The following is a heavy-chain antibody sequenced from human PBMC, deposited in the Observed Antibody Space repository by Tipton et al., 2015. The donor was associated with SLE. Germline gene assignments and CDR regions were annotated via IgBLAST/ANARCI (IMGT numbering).Heavy chain of an antibody. CDR2: INPNSGGT. CDR3: AREEYSSSSNY. V-gene: IGHV1-2*02. D-gene: IGHD6-6*01. J-gene: IGHJ4*02. CDR1: GNTFSNYF. Sequence: QSGAEVKKPGASVKVSCKASGNTFSNYFIHWVRQAPGQGLEWMGWINPNSGGTNYAQKLQGRVTMTRDTSISTAYMELSRLRSDHTAVYYCAREEYSSSSNYWGQRTLVTVSS.